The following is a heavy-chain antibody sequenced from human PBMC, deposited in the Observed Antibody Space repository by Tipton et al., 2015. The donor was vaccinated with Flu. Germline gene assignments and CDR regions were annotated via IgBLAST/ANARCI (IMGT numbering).Heavy chain of an antibody. D-gene: IGHD5-24*01. Sequence: QLVQSGAEVRRPGAPVNVSCTASGYTFLSYDMNWVRQAPGQGLEWMAWLNPNTEKTGYAQRFQGRLIVTRDTSTGTAYMELSSLRSDDSATYYCARGLERSTMRNPYFYGMDVWGQGTTVTVSS. J-gene: IGHJ6*02. CDR3: ARGLERSTMRNPYFYGMDV. CDR1: GYTFLSYD. CDR2: LNPNTEKT. V-gene: IGHV1-8*01.